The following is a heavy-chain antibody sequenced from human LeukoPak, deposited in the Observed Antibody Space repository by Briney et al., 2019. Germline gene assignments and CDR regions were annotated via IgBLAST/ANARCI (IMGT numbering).Heavy chain of an antibody. V-gene: IGHV3-49*03. CDR3: SREVGGSYWDY. D-gene: IGHD1-26*01. Sequence: PGGSLTLSCTASGVTFDYYTMSWFRQAPGLGLEWVGLIRSNVYGRTTEHAASVRRRFTISRDDSKSIVYLQMNSLKNEYSALYYCSREVGGSYWDYWGQGNQVTVSS. CDR2: IRSNVYGRTT. CDR1: GVTFDYYT. J-gene: IGHJ4*02.